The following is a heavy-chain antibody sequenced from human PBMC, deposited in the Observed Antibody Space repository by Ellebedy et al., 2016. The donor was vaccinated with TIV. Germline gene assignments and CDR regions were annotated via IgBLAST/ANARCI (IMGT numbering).Heavy chain of an antibody. CDR3: ERSGYGDPFDY. Sequence: MPSETLSLTCTVSGGSIGSYYWSWIRQPPGKGLEWIGYIYYSANTNYNPSLKSRVTISVDTSKNQFFLNLRSATAADTAVYYCERSGYGDPFDYWGPGTLVTVSP. J-gene: IGHJ4*02. V-gene: IGHV4-59*01. CDR1: GGSIGSYY. D-gene: IGHD4/OR15-4a*01. CDR2: IYYSANT.